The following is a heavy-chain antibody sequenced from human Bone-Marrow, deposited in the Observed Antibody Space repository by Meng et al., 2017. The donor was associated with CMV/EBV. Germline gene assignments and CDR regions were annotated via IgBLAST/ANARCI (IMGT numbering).Heavy chain of an antibody. V-gene: IGHV3-30*18. J-gene: IGHJ4*02. Sequence: GGSLRLSCAASGFMFSNCVMYWVRQAPGKGLEWVAVVSYDGRNKYYADSVKGRFTISRDNSKSSLYLQMNSLRPEDTAVYYCAKDRILELDYWGQGTLVTVSS. D-gene: IGHD1-1*01. CDR3: AKDRILELDY. CDR1: GFMFSNCV. CDR2: VSYDGRNK.